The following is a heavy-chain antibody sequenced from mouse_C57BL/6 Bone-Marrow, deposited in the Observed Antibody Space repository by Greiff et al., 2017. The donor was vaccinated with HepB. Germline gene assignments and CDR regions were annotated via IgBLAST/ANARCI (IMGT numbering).Heavy chain of an antibody. CDR3: ARGYGNPWFAY. Sequence: VQLKQPGAELVKPGASVKLSCKASGYTFTSYWMHWVKQRPGQGLEWIGMIHPNSGSTNYNEKFKSKATLTVDKSSSTAYMQLSSLTSEDSAVYYCARGYGNPWFAYWGQGTLVTVSA. J-gene: IGHJ3*01. V-gene: IGHV1-64*01. D-gene: IGHD2-10*02. CDR2: IHPNSGST. CDR1: GYTFTSYW.